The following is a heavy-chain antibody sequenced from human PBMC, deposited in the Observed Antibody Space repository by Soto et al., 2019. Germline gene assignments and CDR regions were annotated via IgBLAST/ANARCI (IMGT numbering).Heavy chain of an antibody. Sequence: ASVKVSCKASGYTFTSYAMHWVRQAPGQRLEWMGWINAGNGNTKYSQKFQGRVTITRDTSASTAYMELSSLRSEDTAVYYCARHPGYSSSWYTWFDPWAQGTLVTVSS. CDR1: GYTFTSYA. J-gene: IGHJ5*02. CDR2: INAGNGNT. D-gene: IGHD6-13*01. CDR3: ARHPGYSSSWYTWFDP. V-gene: IGHV1-3*01.